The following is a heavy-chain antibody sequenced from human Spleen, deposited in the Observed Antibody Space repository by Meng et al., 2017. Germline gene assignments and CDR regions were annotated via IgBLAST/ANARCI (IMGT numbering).Heavy chain of an antibody. Sequence: GESLKISCAASGFTVTSNEMSWVRQAPGKGLEWVSSICGDSTYYADSVKGRFTISRDNAKNTLYLQMNSLRAEDTAVYYCARGYCSGGSCYYGDAFDIWGQGTMVTVSS. J-gene: IGHJ3*02. D-gene: IGHD2-15*01. V-gene: IGHV3-38-3*01. CDR1: GFTVTSNE. CDR3: ARGYCSGGSCYYGDAFDI. CDR2: ICGDST.